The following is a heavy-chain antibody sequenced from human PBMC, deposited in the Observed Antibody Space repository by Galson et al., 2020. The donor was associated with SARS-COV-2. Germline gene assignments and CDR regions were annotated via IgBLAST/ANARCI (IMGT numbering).Heavy chain of an antibody. Sequence: SETLSLTCTVSGGSISSGGYYWSWIRQHPGKGLEWIGYIYYSGSTYYNPSLKSRVTISVDTSKNQFSLKLSSVTAADTAVYYCARVRTVTTGEEDYYFDYWGQGTLVTVSS. CDR3: ARVRTVTTGEEDYYFDY. CDR1: GGSISSGGYY. V-gene: IGHV4-31*03. D-gene: IGHD4-17*01. J-gene: IGHJ4*02. CDR2: IYYSGST.